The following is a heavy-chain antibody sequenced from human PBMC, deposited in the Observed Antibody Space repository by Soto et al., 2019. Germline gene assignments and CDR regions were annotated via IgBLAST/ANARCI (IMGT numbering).Heavy chain of an antibody. Sequence: QVQLVESGGGVVQPGRSLRLTCAASGFTFSSYGMHWVRQAPGKGLEWVAVISYDGSNKYYADSVKGRFTISRDNSKNTLYLQMNSLRAEDTAVYYCAKSPCSGGSCYHDYWCQGTLVTVSS. V-gene: IGHV3-30*18. CDR2: ISYDGSNK. J-gene: IGHJ4*02. CDR1: GFTFSSYG. CDR3: AKSPCSGGSCYHDY. D-gene: IGHD2-15*01.